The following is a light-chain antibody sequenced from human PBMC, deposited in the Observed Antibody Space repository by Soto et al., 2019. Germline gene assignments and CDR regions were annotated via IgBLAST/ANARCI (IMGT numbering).Light chain of an antibody. Sequence: EIVLTQSPATLSLSPGERATLSCRASQSVSSYLAWYQQKPGQAPRLLIYDASNRATGIPARFSGSGSGTDFTLTISTLEPEDFAVYYCQQRSNWPPTFGGRTKVDIK. CDR2: DAS. J-gene: IGKJ4*01. CDR3: QQRSNWPPT. CDR1: QSVSSY. V-gene: IGKV3-11*01.